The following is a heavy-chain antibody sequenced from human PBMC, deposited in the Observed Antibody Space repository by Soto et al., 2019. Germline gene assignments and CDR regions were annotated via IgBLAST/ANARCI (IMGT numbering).Heavy chain of an antibody. V-gene: IGHV3-23*01. CDR3: ARDPQGQWLPDY. D-gene: IGHD6-19*01. CDR2: ISYNGGGT. Sequence: VGSPRLSCAAPGFTFSKYAMTWARQAPGKGLEWVSAISYNGGGTYYVDSVKGRFTVSRDNSKNTLYLQMHSLRAEDTAVYYCARDPQGQWLPDYWGQGT. J-gene: IGHJ4*02. CDR1: GFTFSKYA.